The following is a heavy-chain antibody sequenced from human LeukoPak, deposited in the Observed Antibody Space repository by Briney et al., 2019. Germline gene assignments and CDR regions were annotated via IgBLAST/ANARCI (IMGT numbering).Heavy chain of an antibody. D-gene: IGHD6-13*01. V-gene: IGHV4-39*07. Sequence: SETLSLTCTVSGGSISSSSYYWGWIRQPPGKGLEWIGSIYYSGSTYYNPSLKSRVTISVDTSKNQFSLKLSSVTAADTAVYYCARGSSSRIRFQHWGQGTLVTVSS. J-gene: IGHJ1*01. CDR3: ARGSSSRIRFQH. CDR2: IYYSGST. CDR1: GGSISSSSYY.